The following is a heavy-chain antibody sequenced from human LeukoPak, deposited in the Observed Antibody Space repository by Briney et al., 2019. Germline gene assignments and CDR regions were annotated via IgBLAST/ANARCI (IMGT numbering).Heavy chain of an antibody. D-gene: IGHD6-19*01. V-gene: IGHV3-74*01. CDR3: ARDIAVAGNYFDY. Sequence: PGGSLILSCAAXXXXXXXXXXXXVXXXXXXXXVXXSXINGDVXRTTXADXVKGXXIISRDNAKNTLYLQMNSLRAEDXAVYYCARDIAVAGNYFDYWGQGTLVNVSP. CDR2: INGDVXRT. J-gene: IGHJ4*02. CDR1: XXXXXXXX.